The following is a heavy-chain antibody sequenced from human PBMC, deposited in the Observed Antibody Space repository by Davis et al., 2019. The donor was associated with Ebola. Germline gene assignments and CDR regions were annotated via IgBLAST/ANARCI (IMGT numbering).Heavy chain of an antibody. CDR2: ISSSSSYI. V-gene: IGHV3-21*01. J-gene: IGHJ6*03. CDR1: GFTFSSYW. Sequence: GGSLRLSCAASGFTFSSYWMNWVRQAPGKGLEWVSSISSSSSYIYYADSVKGRFTISRDNAKNSLYLQMNSLRAEDTAVYYCARVLGHDYLIYYYYYMDVWGKGTTVTVSS. CDR3: ARVLGHDYLIYYYYYMDV. D-gene: IGHD2/OR15-2a*01.